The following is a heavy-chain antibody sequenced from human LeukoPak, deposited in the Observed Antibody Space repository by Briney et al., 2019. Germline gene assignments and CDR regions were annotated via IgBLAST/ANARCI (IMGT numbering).Heavy chain of an antibody. CDR2: IIPLFDTA. V-gene: IGHV1-69*13. J-gene: IGHJ4*02. D-gene: IGHD1-14*01. CDR1: GGTFSSYA. CDR3: ARDSSEFRNLIPY. Sequence: SVKVSCKASGGTFSSYAINWVRQAPGQGLEWMGGIIPLFDTANYAQKFQGRVTITADGSTNTAYMELSSLRSEDTAVYYCARDSSEFRNLIPYWGQGTLVTVSS.